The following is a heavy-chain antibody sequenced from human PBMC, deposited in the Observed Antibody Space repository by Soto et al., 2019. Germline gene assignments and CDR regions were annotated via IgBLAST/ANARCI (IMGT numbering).Heavy chain of an antibody. CDR1: GGSITRNNHY. CDR3: ARLSSSGWYQGSSFDY. J-gene: IGHJ4*02. D-gene: IGHD6-19*01. CDR2: ILYSGST. V-gene: IGHV4-39*01. Sequence: QLQLQESGPGLVKPSETLSLTCIVSGGSITRNNHYWGWIRQSPGKVLEWIGSILYSGSTNYNPSLKSRVTLSVETSKNQFSLKMSSVTAADTALYYCARLSSSGWYQGSSFDYWGQGTLVTVSS.